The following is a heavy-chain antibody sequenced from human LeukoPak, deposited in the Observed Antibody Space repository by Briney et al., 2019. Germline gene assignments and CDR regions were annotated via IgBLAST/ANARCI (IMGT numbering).Heavy chain of an antibody. J-gene: IGHJ6*02. CDR1: GGSINDRDW. V-gene: IGHV4-4*02. CDR2: IQSSGRT. Sequence: SETLSLTCDVSGGSINDRDWWTWVRQPPGKGLEWLGEIQSSGRTNYNPSLKSRVTFSINKSQNQVFLNLGSVTAADTAVYYCAIAARPSRTYYYYYGMDVWGQGTTVTVSS. CDR3: AIAARPSRTYYYYYGMDV. D-gene: IGHD6-6*01.